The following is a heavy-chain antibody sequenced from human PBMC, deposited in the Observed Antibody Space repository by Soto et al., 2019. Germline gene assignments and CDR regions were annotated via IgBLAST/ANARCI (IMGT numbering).Heavy chain of an antibody. V-gene: IGHV4-30-4*01. J-gene: IGHJ4*02. CDR3: ARGTNYYDSSGYYSGFDY. CDR1: GGSISSGDYY. CDR2: IYYSGST. Sequence: QVQLQESGPGLVKPSQTLSLTCTVSGGSISSGDYYWSWIRQPPGKGLEWIGYIYYSGSTYYNPSLKSRVTISVDTSKNQFSLKLSSVTAADTAVYYCARGTNYYDSSGYYSGFDYWGQGTLVTVSS. D-gene: IGHD3-22*01.